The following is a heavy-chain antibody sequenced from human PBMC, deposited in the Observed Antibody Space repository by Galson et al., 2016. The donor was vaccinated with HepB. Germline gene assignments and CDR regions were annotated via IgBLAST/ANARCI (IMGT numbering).Heavy chain of an antibody. D-gene: IGHD3-10*01. CDR2: IICVFGLA. V-gene: IGHV1-69*13. CDR1: GGTFNNYA. Sequence: SVKVSCKVPGGTFNNYAISWVRQAPGQGLEWVGGIICVFGLANYALKFQGRVTITADESTNTAYMELSRLTSEDAAVYYCTRGNWFGDLLYADYFQYWGQGTLVTVSS. CDR3: TRGNWFGDLLYADYFQY. J-gene: IGHJ1*01.